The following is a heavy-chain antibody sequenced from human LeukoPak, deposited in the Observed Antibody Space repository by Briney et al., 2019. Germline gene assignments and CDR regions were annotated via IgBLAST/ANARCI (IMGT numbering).Heavy chain of an antibody. Sequence: GGPLRLSCAASGFTVSSSYMSWVRQAPGKGLEWVSVIYSGGSTYYADSVKGRFTISRDNSKNTLYLQMNSLRAEDTAVYYCARGPPWGSFDYWGRGTLVTVSS. V-gene: IGHV3-66*01. CDR1: GFTVSSSY. CDR3: ARGPPWGSFDY. D-gene: IGHD3-16*01. CDR2: IYSGGST. J-gene: IGHJ4*02.